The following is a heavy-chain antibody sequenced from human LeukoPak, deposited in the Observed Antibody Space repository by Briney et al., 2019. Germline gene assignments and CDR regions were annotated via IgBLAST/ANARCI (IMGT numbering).Heavy chain of an antibody. V-gene: IGHV1-24*01. Sequence: GASVKVSRKVSGHSLTELSIHWVRQAPGKGLEWMGGFDPEAGATLYAQSFQDRVIMTEDTSIDTTYMELTSLRSDDTAVYFCATDLAVAASGGFDYWGQGTLITVSS. CDR3: ATDLAVAASGGFDY. J-gene: IGHJ4*02. D-gene: IGHD6-19*01. CDR1: GHSLTELS. CDR2: FDPEAGAT.